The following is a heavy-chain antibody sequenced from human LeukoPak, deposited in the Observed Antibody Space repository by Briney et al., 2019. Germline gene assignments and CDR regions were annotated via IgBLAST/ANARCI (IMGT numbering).Heavy chain of an antibody. CDR3: ARYTDGYNIFDY. D-gene: IGHD5-24*01. CDR1: GYPFPGYY. CDR2: INPNSGGT. J-gene: IGHJ4*02. V-gene: IGHV1-2*02. Sequence: ASVKVSCKASGYPFPGYYMHWVRQAPGQGLEWMGWINPNSGGTNYAQKFQGRVTMTRDTSTTTVYMELSSLRSEDTAVYYCARYTDGYNIFDYWGQGTLVTVSS.